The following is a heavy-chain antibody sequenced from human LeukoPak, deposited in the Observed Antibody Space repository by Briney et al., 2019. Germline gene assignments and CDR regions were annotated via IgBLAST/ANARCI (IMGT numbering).Heavy chain of an antibody. D-gene: IGHD4-23*01. CDR3: ARGYGGNSSPNYYYYYMTS. J-gene: IGHJ6*03. Sequence: SETLSLTCAVYGGSFSGYYWSWIRQPPGKGLEWIGEINHSGSTNYNPSLKSRVTISVDTSKNQFSLKLSSVTAADTAVYYCARGYGGNSSPNYYYYYMTSGAKGPRSPSP. CDR1: GGSFSGYY. CDR2: INHSGST. V-gene: IGHV4-34*01.